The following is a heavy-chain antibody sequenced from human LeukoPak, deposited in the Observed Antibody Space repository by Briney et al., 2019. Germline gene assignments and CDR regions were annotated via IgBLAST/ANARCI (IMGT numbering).Heavy chain of an antibody. Sequence: GGSLRLSCAVSGLIVSSNYMSWVRQAPGKGLEWVSFISSGSEIIYYADSVKGRFTVSRDNDKKSLYLQMNSLRDVDTAVYYCARNPAGIGDYLGQGTLVTVSS. CDR1: GLIVSSNY. V-gene: IGHV3-48*02. CDR2: ISSGSEII. CDR3: ARNPAGIGDY. D-gene: IGHD1-1*01. J-gene: IGHJ4*02.